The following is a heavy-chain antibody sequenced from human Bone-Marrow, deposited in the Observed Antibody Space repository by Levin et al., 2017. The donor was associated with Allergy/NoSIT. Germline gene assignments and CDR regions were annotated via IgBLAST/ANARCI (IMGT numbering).Heavy chain of an antibody. J-gene: IGHJ4*02. CDR1: GFTFSSYS. Sequence: GESLKICCAASGFTFSSYSMNWVRQAPGKGLEWVSSISSSSSYIYYADSVKGRFTISRDNAKNSLYLQMNSLRAEDTAVYYCARDSRGYSYGLVELDYWGQGTLVTVSS. D-gene: IGHD3-3*01. V-gene: IGHV3-21*01. CDR3: ARDSRGYSYGLVELDY. CDR2: ISSSSSYI.